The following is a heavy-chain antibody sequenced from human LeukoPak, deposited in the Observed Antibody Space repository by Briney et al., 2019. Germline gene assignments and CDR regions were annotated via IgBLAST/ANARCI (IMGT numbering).Heavy chain of an antibody. J-gene: IGHJ4*02. CDR2: IYSGGST. CDR3: ARVDGDYVGY. D-gene: IGHD4-17*01. CDR1: GFTVSSNY. Sequence: GGSLRLSCAASGFTVSSNYMSWVRQAPGKGLERVSVIYSGGSTYYADSVKGRFTISGDNSKNTLYLQMNSLRAEDTAVYYCARVDGDYVGYWGQGTLVTVSS. V-gene: IGHV3-53*01.